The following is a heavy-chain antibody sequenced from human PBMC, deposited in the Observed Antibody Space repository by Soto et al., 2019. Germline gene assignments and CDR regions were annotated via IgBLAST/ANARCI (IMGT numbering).Heavy chain of an antibody. V-gene: IGHV1-69*12. D-gene: IGHD3-16*01. CDR1: GGTFRKYA. J-gene: IGHJ4*02. Sequence: QVQLVQSGAEVKKPGSSVKVSCKASGGTFRKYAISWVPQAPGQGLEWMGGIIPIFGTTNYAQKFEGRVTISADESTNTAYMDLSSLRSEDTAVYYCARGNRYSGDDVWGKRYGFYYWGQGTLVTVSS. CDR3: ARGNRYSGDDVWGKRYGFYY. CDR2: IIPIFGTT.